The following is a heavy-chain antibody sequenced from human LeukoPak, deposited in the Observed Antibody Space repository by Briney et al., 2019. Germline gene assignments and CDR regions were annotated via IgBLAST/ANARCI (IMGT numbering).Heavy chain of an antibody. V-gene: IGHV3-23*01. CDR2: IRGSGGST. D-gene: IGHD2-15*01. J-gene: IGHJ5*02. Sequence: GGSLRLSCAASGFTFSIYAMSWVRQAPGKGLEWVSAIRGSGGSTYYADSVKGRFTISRDNAKNSLYLQMNSLRAEDTAVYYCAREAPPAYGYCSGGSCPGWFDPWSQGTLVTVSS. CDR1: GFTFSIYA. CDR3: AREAPPAYGYCSGGSCPGWFDP.